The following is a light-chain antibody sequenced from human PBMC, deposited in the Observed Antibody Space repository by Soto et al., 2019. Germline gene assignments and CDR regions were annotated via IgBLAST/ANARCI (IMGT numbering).Light chain of an antibody. CDR1: SSDVGGYDY. V-gene: IGLV2-14*01. CDR3: SSYSGSGAYVV. J-gene: IGLJ2*01. CDR2: DVI. Sequence: QSVLTQPASVSGSPGQSITISCTGTSSDVGGYDYVSWYQQLPGKAPKLMIYDVINRPSGVSNRFSGSKSANTASLTISGLQAEDEGDYHCSSYSGSGAYVVFGGGTKLTVL.